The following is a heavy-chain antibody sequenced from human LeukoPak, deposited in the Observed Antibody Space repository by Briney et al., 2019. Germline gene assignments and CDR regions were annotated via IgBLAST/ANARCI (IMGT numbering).Heavy chain of an antibody. CDR3: ATGGYCSSTSCYTPYYYYGMDV. J-gene: IGHJ6*02. Sequence: GASVKVSCKVSGYTLTELSMHWVRQAPAKGLEWMGGFDPEGGETIYAQKFQGRVTMTEDTSTDTAYMELSSLRSEDTAVYYCATGGYCSSTSCYTPYYYYGMDVWGQGTTVTVSS. D-gene: IGHD2-2*02. V-gene: IGHV1-24*01. CDR1: GYTLTELS. CDR2: FDPEGGET.